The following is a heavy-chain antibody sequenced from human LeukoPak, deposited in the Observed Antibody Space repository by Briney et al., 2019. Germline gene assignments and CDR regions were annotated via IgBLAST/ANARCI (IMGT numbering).Heavy chain of an antibody. CDR1: GFTFSSYX. Sequence: PGGSLRLSCAASGFTFSSYXXXXXXXXXXXXXXXXSAISGSGGSTYYADSVKGRFTISRDNSKNTLYLQMNSLRAEDTAVYYCAKGITIFGVVDYWGQGTLVTVSS. J-gene: IGHJ4*02. CDR2: ISGSGGST. CDR3: AKGITIFGVVDY. V-gene: IGHV3-23*01. D-gene: IGHD3-3*01.